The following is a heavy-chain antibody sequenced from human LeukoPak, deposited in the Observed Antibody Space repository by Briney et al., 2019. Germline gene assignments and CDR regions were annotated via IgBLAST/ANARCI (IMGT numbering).Heavy chain of an antibody. D-gene: IGHD5-18*01. Sequence: SETLSLTCTVSGGSVSSGSYYWTWIRQPPGKGLEWIGYIYYSGSTNYNPSLKSRVTISVDTSKNQFSLKLSSVTAADTAVYYCARGHSYGRFWSNFDYRGQGTLVTVSS. CDR3: ARGHSYGRFWSNFDY. CDR2: IYYSGST. CDR1: GGSVSSGSYY. J-gene: IGHJ4*02. V-gene: IGHV4-61*01.